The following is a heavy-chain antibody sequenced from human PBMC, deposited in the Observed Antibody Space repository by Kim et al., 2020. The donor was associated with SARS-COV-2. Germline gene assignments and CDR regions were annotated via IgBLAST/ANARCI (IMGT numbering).Heavy chain of an antibody. V-gene: IGHV3-48*03. CDR3: AREFYDYVWGSYRYTFDY. CDR2: ISSSGSTI. CDR1: GFTFSSYE. D-gene: IGHD3-16*02. Sequence: GGSLRLSCAASGFTFSSYEMNWVRQAPGKGLEWVSYISSSGSTIYYADSVKGRFTISRDNAKNSLYLQLNSLRAEDTAVYYCAREFYDYVWGSYRYTFDYWGQGTLVTVSS. J-gene: IGHJ4*02.